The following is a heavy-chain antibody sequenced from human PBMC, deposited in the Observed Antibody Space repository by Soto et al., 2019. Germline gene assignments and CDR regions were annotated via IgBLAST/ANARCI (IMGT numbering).Heavy chain of an antibody. CDR2: ISYDGSNK. D-gene: IGHD6-19*01. V-gene: IGHV3-30-3*01. CDR3: ARATDSSGWYTELDY. J-gene: IGHJ4*02. CDR1: GFTFSSYA. Sequence: ESGGGVVQPGRSLRLSCAASGFTFSSYAMHWVRQAPGKGLEWVAVISYDGSNKYYADSVKGRFTISRDNSKNTLYLQMNSLRAEDTAVYYCARATDSSGWYTELDYWGQGTLVTVSS.